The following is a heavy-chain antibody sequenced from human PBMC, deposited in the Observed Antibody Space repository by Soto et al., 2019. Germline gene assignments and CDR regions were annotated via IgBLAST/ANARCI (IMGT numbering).Heavy chain of an antibody. J-gene: IGHJ4*02. D-gene: IGHD3-22*01. V-gene: IGHV3-74*01. CDR3: VRGDGDYYDGNGYLGRH. Sequence: EVQLVESGGGLVQPGGSLRLSCAASGFTFSSYWMHWVRQAPGKGLVWVSRLKSDGSGTTYADSVKGRLTISRDNAKKRLYLQRDSLRAEDTAVYYCVRGDGDYYDGNGYLGRHWGQGTLVTVSS. CDR2: LKSDGSGT. CDR1: GFTFSSYW.